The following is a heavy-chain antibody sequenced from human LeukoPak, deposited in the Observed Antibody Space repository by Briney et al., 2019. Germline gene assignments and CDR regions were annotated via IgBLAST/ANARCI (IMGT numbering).Heavy chain of an antibody. CDR2: IYPGDSDT. CDR3: ARTGYSSGWYGGFDI. D-gene: IGHD6-19*01. V-gene: IGHV5-51*01. J-gene: IGHJ3*02. Sequence: GESLKISCKGSGYSFTNYWIGWVRQMSGKGLEWMGIIYPGDSDTRYSPSFQGQVTISADKSIITAYLQWSSLKASDTAMYHCARTGYSSGWYGGFDIWGQGTLVTGSS. CDR1: GYSFTNYW.